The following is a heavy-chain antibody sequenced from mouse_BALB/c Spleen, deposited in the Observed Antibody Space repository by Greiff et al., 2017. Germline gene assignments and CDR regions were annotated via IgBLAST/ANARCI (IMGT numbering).Heavy chain of an antibody. D-gene: IGHD2-1*01. Sequence: QVQLKESGAELMKPGASVKISCKATGYTFSSYWIEWVKQRPGHGLEWIGEILPGSGSTNYNEKFKGKATFTADTSSNTAYMQLSSLTSEDSAVYYCARSGGNPLFAYWGQGNLVTVSA. J-gene: IGHJ3*01. V-gene: IGHV1-9*01. CDR1: GYTFSSYW. CDR3: ARSGGNPLFAY. CDR2: ILPGSGST.